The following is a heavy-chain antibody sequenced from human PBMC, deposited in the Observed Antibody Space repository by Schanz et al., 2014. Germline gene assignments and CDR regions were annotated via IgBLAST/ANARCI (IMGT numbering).Heavy chain of an antibody. J-gene: IGHJ6*03. Sequence: QVQLVESGGGLVKPGGSLRLSCAASGFTFSDYYMTWIRQAPGKGLEWVSDISDSGDSTHYADSVKGRFTISRDNAKNSLFLQMNSLSAEDTAVYYCAGTYCSSTSCYTGYYYMDVWGKGTTVTVSS. CDR1: GFTFSDYY. CDR2: ISDSGDST. V-gene: IGHV3-11*01. CDR3: AGTYCSSTSCYTGYYYMDV. D-gene: IGHD2-2*02.